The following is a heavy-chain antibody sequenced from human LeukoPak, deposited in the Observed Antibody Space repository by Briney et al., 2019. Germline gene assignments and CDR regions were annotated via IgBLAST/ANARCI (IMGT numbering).Heavy chain of an antibody. D-gene: IGHD3-22*01. Sequence: SETLSLTCTVSGGSISSGTYYWSWIRQPPGKGLEWIGYIYYSGSTNYNPSLKSRITISVDTSKNQFSLKLSSVTAADTAVYYCARSRYVYDSSAYLYFDYWGQGTLVTVSS. CDR3: ARSRYVYDSSAYLYFDY. V-gene: IGHV4-61*01. J-gene: IGHJ4*02. CDR2: IYYSGST. CDR1: GGSISSGTYY.